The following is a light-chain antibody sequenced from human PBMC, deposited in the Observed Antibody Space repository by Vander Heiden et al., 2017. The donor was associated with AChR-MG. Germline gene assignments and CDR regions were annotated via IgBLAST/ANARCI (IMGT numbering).Light chain of an antibody. J-gene: IGKJ1*01. Sequence: DIQMTQSPSTLSASVGDRVTITCRASQSISSWLAWYQQKPGKAPKLLIYKASSVESGVPSRFSGSGSGTEFTLTISSLQPDDFATYYCQQDNSYSWTFGQRTKVEIK. CDR3: QQDNSYSWT. CDR1: QSISSW. CDR2: KAS. V-gene: IGKV1-5*03.